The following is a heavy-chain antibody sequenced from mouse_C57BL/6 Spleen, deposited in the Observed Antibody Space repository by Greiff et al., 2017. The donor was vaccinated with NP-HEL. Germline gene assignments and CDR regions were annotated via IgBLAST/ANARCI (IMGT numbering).Heavy chain of an antibody. V-gene: IGHV5-16*01. CDR3: ARVGAWFAY. CDR2: INYDGSST. Sequence: EVNVVESEGGLVQPGSSMKLSCTASGFTFSDYYMAWVRQVPEKGLEWVANINYDGSSTYYLDSLKSRFIISRDNAKNILYLQMSSLKSEDTATYYCARVGAWFAYWGQGTLVTVSA. J-gene: IGHJ3*01. CDR1: GFTFSDYY.